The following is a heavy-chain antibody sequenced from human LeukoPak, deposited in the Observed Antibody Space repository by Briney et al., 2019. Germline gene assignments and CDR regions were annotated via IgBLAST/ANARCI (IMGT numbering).Heavy chain of an antibody. CDR1: GYTVTSYY. V-gene: IGHV1-46*01. CDR2: INPSAGST. D-gene: IGHD5-18*01. CDR3: ARDPAMVANSFDY. J-gene: IGHJ4*02. Sequence: VKFSGKASGYTVTSYYMHGVRHPPGPGLEWMGIINPSAGSTSYAQKFQGRVTMTRDTSTSTVYMELSSLRSEDTAVYYCARDPAMVANSFDYWGQGTLVTVSS.